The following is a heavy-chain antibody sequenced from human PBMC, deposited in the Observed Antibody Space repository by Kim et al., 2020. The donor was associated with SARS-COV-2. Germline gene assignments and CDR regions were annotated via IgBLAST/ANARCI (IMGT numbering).Heavy chain of an antibody. D-gene: IGHD6-13*01. V-gene: IGHV5-51*01. CDR2: IYPGDSDT. Sequence: GESLKISCKGSGDSFTNYWIGWVRQMPGKGLEWMGIIYPGDSDTRYSPSFQGQVTISADKSISTAYLQWSSLKASDTAMYYCARRPLGAAAGKGWFDPWGQGTLVTVSS. J-gene: IGHJ5*02. CDR3: ARRPLGAAAGKGWFDP. CDR1: GDSFTNYW.